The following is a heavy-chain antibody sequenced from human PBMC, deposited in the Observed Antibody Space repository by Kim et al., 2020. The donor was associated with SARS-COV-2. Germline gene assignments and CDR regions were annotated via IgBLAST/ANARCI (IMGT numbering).Heavy chain of an antibody. D-gene: IGHD3-10*01. J-gene: IGHJ4*02. CDR3: ARGTVLLWCGELSPSDY. Sequence: FEGRVTITRDTSASTAYMELSSLRSEDTAVYYCARGTVLLWCGELSPSDYWGQGTLVTVSS. V-gene: IGHV1-3*01.